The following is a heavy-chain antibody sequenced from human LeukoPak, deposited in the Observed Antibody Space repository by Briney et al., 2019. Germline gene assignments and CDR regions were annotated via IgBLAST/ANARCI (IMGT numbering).Heavy chain of an antibody. CDR1: GFTFSTYA. V-gene: IGHV3-23*01. Sequence: GGSLRLSCEASGFTFSTYAMSWVRQAPGKGLEWVSLISGSGDRTYYADSVMGRFTISRDNSKNTLYLQMNSLRAEDTAVYYCAKGKQWLVFRAPYYFDYWGQGTLVTVSS. J-gene: IGHJ4*02. D-gene: IGHD6-19*01. CDR3: AKGKQWLVFRAPYYFDY. CDR2: ISGSGDRT.